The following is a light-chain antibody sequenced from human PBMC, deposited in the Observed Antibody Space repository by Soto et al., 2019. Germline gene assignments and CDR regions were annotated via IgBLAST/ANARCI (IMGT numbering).Light chain of an antibody. Sequence: QSALTQPASVSGSPGQSITISCTGTSSDVGNYDLVSWYRQRPGKVPKLLIYEVNKRSSGVSNRFSGSKSGNTASLTISGLQAEYEADYCCCSYVGGTTFENVFFGGGTKLTV. CDR1: SSDVGNYDL. CDR2: EVN. CDR3: CSYVGGTTFENVF. V-gene: IGLV2-23*02. J-gene: IGLJ2*01.